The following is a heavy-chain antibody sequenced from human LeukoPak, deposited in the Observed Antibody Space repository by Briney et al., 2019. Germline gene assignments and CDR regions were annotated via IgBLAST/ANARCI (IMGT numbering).Heavy chain of an antibody. CDR1: GFTFSTYA. Sequence: GGSLRLSCAASGFTFSTYAMTWVRQAPGKGLEWVTVISYDGSIKYYADSVKGRFTISRDNSKNTVYLQMHSLRDEDTAVYYCAKGGEMATIEESDYWGQGTLVTVSS. CDR3: AKGGEMATIEESDY. J-gene: IGHJ4*02. D-gene: IGHD5-24*01. V-gene: IGHV3-30*18. CDR2: ISYDGSIK.